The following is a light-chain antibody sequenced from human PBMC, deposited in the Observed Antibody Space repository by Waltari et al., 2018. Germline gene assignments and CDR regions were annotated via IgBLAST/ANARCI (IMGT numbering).Light chain of an antibody. CDR2: DVG. CDR3: TSYASSSTLV. Sequence: QSALTQPASVSGSPGQSITISCTGISSDVGGYNYVSWYQQHPGKAPKVMIYDVGYRPSGVFSRCPGSKSANTASLTISGLQAEDEADYYCTSYASSSTLVFGGGTKLTVL. V-gene: IGLV2-14*03. CDR1: SSDVGGYNY. J-gene: IGLJ2*01.